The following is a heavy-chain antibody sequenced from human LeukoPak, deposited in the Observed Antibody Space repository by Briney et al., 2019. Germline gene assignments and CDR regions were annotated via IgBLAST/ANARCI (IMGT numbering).Heavy chain of an antibody. J-gene: IGHJ5*02. D-gene: IGHD3-9*01. CDR2: ISGSGGST. V-gene: IGHV3-23*01. CDR3: AKDRNYDILTDNWFDP. CDR1: GFTFSSYA. Sequence: GGSLRLSCAASGFTFSSYAMSWVCQAPGKGLEWVSAISGSGGSTYYADSVKGRFTISRDNSKNTLYLQMNSLRAEDTAVYYCAKDRNYDILTDNWFDPWGQGTLVTVSS.